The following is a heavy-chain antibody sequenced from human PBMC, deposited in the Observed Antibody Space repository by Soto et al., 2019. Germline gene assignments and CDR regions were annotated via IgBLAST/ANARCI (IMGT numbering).Heavy chain of an antibody. CDR3: ARPIGNSWFTD. J-gene: IGHJ4*02. D-gene: IGHD6-13*01. Sequence: QVQMRQSGPGLVRPSQTLSLTCAISGDSVASNSVTWDWIRQSPSRGLEWLGRTYYRSKWYNDYAVSVKSRIIINPDTSKNQFSLHLNSVTPEDTAMYYCARPIGNSWFTDWGQGTLVTVSS. CDR1: GDSVASNSVT. CDR2: TYYRSKWYN. V-gene: IGHV6-1*01.